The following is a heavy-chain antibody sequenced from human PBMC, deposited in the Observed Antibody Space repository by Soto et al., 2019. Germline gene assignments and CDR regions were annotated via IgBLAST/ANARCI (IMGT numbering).Heavy chain of an antibody. V-gene: IGHV3-74*01. CDR2: INTDGSST. CDR3: ARDLPGG. CDR1: GFTFSSNW. J-gene: IGHJ3*01. Sequence: EVQLVESGGGLVQPGGSLRLSCAASGFTFSSNWMHWVRQAPGKGLLWVSRINTDGSSTSYAESVKGRFTISSDNTKNTLYLQMNSRRAEDTAVYYYARDLPGGWGQGTMVTVSS.